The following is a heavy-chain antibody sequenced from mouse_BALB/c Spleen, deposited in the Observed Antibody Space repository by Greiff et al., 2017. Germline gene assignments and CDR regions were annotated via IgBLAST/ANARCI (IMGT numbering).Heavy chain of an antibody. CDR1: GFTFTDYY. CDR2: IRNKANGYTT. Sequence: DVMLVESGGGLVQPGGSLRLSCATSGFTFTDYYMSWVRQPPGKALEWLGFIRNKANGYTTEYSASVKGRFTISRDNSQSILYLQMNTLRAEDSATYYCARGAYGYGSAMDYWGQGTSVTVSS. J-gene: IGHJ4*01. D-gene: IGHD2-2*01. V-gene: IGHV7-3*02. CDR3: ARGAYGYGSAMDY.